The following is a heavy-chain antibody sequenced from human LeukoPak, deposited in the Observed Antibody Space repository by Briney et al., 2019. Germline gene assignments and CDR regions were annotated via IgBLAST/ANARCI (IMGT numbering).Heavy chain of an antibody. CDR1: GGSINNYY. D-gene: IGHD2-15*01. J-gene: IGHJ4*02. V-gene: IGHV4-59*01. CDR3: ARYSGGSFY. CDR2: IYYSGST. Sequence: SETLSLTCTVSGGSINNYYWSWIRQPPGKGLEWIGYIYYSGSTNYNPSLKSRVTISIDTSKNQFSLKLSSVTAADTAVYYCARYSGGSFYWGQGTLVTVSS.